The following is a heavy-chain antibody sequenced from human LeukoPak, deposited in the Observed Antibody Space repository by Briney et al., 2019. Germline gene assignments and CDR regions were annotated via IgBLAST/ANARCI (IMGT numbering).Heavy chain of an antibody. CDR3: ARSRYDIVPTHDSLSFDY. Sequence: PSETLSLTCTVSGGSISSSSYYWGWIRQPPGKGLVWIGCIYYSGSTYYNPSLKSRVTISVDTSKNQFSLKLSSVTAADTAVYYCARSRYDIVPTHDSLSFDYWGQGTLVTVSS. CDR2: IYYSGST. V-gene: IGHV4-39*07. D-gene: IGHD5-12*01. J-gene: IGHJ4*02. CDR1: GGSISSSSYY.